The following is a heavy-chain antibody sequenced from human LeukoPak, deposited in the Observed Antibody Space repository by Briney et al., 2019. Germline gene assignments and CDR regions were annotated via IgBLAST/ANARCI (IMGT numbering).Heavy chain of an antibody. V-gene: IGHV4-38-2*01. J-gene: IGHJ3*02. CDR3: ARNKSTVTTSRHDAFDI. Sequence: PSETLSLTCAVSGYSISSDYYWGWIRQPSGKGLEWIGSVYQSVRTYSNPSLKSRVTISVDTSKNQFSLKLSSVTAADTAVYYRARNKSTVTTSRHDAFDIWGQGTMVTVSS. CDR2: VYQSVRT. CDR1: GYSISSDYY. D-gene: IGHD4-17*01.